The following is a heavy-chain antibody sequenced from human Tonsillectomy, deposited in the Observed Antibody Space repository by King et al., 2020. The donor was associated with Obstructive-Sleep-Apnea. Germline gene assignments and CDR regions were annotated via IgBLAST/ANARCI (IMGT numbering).Heavy chain of an antibody. CDR2: IFDAGNNK. V-gene: IGHV3-30-3*01. Sequence: VQLVESGGGVVQPGRSLRLSCAASGFTFTSYSMHWVSQAPGKGLAWVAVIFDAGNNKDYADSVKGRFTISRDNSDNTLYLQMTNLRADDTAIYYCAREYYGSGTDAFDIWGQGTRVTVSS. J-gene: IGHJ3*02. CDR1: GFTFTSYS. D-gene: IGHD3-10*01. CDR3: AREYYGSGTDAFDI.